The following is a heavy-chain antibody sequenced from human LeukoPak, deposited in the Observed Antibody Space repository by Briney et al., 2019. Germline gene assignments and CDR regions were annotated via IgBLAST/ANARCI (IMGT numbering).Heavy chain of an antibody. Sequence: GGSLRLSCAASGFTFSTYTMHWVRQAPGKGLEYVSTISGNGGSTYYGNSVKGRFTISRDNSENTVYLQMGSLRAEDMGVYYCARAAVGATTFNWFDPWGQGTLVTVSS. CDR2: ISGNGGST. CDR1: GFTFSTYT. CDR3: ARAAVGATTFNWFDP. J-gene: IGHJ5*02. D-gene: IGHD1-26*01. V-gene: IGHV3-64*01.